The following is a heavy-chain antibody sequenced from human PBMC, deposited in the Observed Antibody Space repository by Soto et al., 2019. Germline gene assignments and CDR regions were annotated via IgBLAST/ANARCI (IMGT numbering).Heavy chain of an antibody. CDR1: GGSFIAYY. CDR3: ARTSRFEY. CDR2: INHSGST. D-gene: IGHD6-6*01. Sequence: PSETLSLTCAVYGGSFIAYYWSWIRQPPGKGLEWIGEINHSGSTNYNPSLKSRVTISVDTSKNQFSLKLSSVTAADTAVYYCARTSRFEYWGQGTLVTVS. V-gene: IGHV4-34*01. J-gene: IGHJ4*02.